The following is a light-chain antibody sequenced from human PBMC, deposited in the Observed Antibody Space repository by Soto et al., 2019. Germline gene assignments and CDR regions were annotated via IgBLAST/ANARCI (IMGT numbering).Light chain of an antibody. CDR2: ATS. V-gene: IGKV3-15*01. CDR1: QSVGNN. Sequence: EIVLTQSPATLSVSPGESATLSCRASQSVGNNFAWYQQKPGQAPRLLIFATSTRATGVPARFSGRGSGTEFTLTISSLQSEDFAVYYCQQYGDWPLTLGGGAKVEIE. CDR3: QQYGDWPLT. J-gene: IGKJ4*01.